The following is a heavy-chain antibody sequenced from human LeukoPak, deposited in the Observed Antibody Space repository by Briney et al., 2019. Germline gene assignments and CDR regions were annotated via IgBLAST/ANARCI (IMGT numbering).Heavy chain of an antibody. CDR1: GFTFSSAW. CDR3: ARGFCSSTNCYQGPFDF. Sequence: GGSLRLSCAASGFTFSSAWMTWVRQAPGKGLEWVGHIKNKTNGGTTDYTAPVKGRFIISRDDSKNTLYLQMNSLRTEDTAVYYCARGFCSSTNCYQGPFDFWGQGTLVTVSS. V-gene: IGHV3-15*01. CDR2: IKNKTNGGTT. J-gene: IGHJ4*02. D-gene: IGHD2-2*01.